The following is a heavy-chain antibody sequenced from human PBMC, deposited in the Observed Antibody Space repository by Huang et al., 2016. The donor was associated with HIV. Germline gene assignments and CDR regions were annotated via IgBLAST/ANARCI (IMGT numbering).Heavy chain of an antibody. V-gene: IGHV4-39*01. D-gene: IGHD3-22*01. CDR2: IYYSGST. CDR1: GGSIPSSSYY. CDR3: ARHFSYYDSSGYTPWDAFDI. Sequence: QLQLQGSGPGLVKPSETLSLTCTVSGGSIPSSSYYWGWVRQPPGKGLEGVDSIYYSGSTDYNPSLKSRVTVSVDTSKNQFSLKLSSVTAADTAVYYCARHFSYYDSSGYTPWDAFDIWGQGTMVTVSS. J-gene: IGHJ3*02.